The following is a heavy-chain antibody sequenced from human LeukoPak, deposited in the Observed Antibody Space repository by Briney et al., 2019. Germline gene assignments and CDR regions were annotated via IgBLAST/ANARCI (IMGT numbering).Heavy chain of an antibody. CDR1: GFAFSSYW. V-gene: IGHV3-7*05. J-gene: IGHJ4*02. CDR3: ARRAYSYGSYYFDY. D-gene: IGHD5-18*01. CDR2: IKPDGSEK. Sequence: GGSLRLSCAASGFAFSSYWMNWVRQAPGKGLEWVANIKPDGSEKWYVDSVKGRFTISRDNGKNSLNLQLNSLRAEDTAVYYCARRAYSYGSYYFDYWGQGTLVTVSS.